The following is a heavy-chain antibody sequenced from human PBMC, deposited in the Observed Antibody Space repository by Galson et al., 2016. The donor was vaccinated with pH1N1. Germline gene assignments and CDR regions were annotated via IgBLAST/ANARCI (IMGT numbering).Heavy chain of an antibody. CDR1: GGSLSSRNFY. V-gene: IGHV4-39*01. J-gene: IGHJ4*02. CDR3: ASLVRGSYPDPLYYFDF. CDR2: IHYSGFT. Sequence: LSLTCTVSGGSLSSRNFYGGWIRQPPGKGLEWIGDIHYSGFTHYNSSLQSRVTISVDTSETQFSLRLSSVTAADTAVYYCASLVRGSYPDPLYYFDFWGLGTLVTVS. D-gene: IGHD1-26*01.